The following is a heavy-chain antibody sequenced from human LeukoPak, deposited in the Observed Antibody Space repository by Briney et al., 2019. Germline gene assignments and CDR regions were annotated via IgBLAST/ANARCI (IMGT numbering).Heavy chain of an antibody. CDR1: RYTLTSYY. V-gene: IGHV1-46*01. D-gene: IGHD2-2*01. J-gene: IGHJ3*02. CDR3: ARGVRCSSTSCYGAFDI. Sequence: AALKVSCKAPRYTLTSYYMHWGRQAPGQGLEWMGIINPSGGSTSYAQKFQGRVTMTRDTSTSTVYMELSSLRSEDTAVYYCARGVRCSSTSCYGAFDIWGQGTMVTVSS. CDR2: INPSGGST.